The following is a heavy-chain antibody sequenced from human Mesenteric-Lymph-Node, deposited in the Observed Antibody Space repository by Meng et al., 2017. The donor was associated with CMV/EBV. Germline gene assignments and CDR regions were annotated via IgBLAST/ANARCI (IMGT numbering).Heavy chain of an antibody. CDR3: AHKYFGAISFDY. V-gene: IGHV2-5*02. CDR2: IYWDDDK. J-gene: IGHJ4*02. D-gene: IGHD3-10*01. Sequence: CTFSGFSLSTSGVGVGWIRQPPGKALEWLTLIYWDDDKRYSPSLKSRLTITKDTSKNQVVLTMTNMDPVDTATYYCAHKYFGAISFDYWGQGTLVRLL. CDR1: GFSLSTSGVG.